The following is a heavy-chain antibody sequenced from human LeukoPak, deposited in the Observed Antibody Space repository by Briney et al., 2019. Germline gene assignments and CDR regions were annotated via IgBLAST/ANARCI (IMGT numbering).Heavy chain of an antibody. Sequence: GGSLRLSCAASGFTFSNAWMSWVRQAPGKGLEWVSVLYTGGGTDHADSVKGRFTISRDNSKNTLSLQMNSLRAEDTAIYYCTRSGYRHPYHFDSWGQGTLVTVSS. CDR3: TRSGYRHPYHFDS. J-gene: IGHJ4*02. CDR1: GFTFSNAW. V-gene: IGHV3-53*01. CDR2: LYTGGGT. D-gene: IGHD3-22*01.